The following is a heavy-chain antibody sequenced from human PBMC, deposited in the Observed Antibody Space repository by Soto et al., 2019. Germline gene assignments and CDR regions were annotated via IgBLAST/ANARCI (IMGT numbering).Heavy chain of an antibody. CDR2: ISSSSSYI. CDR1: GFTFSSYS. V-gene: IGHV3-21*01. D-gene: IGHD3-16*02. J-gene: IGHJ4*02. CDR3: ARDLFIDASVWGSYRYTIDY. Sequence: GGSLRLSCAASGFTFSSYSMNWVRQAPGKGLEWVSSISSSSSYIYYADSVKGRFTISRDNAKNSLYLQMNSLRAEDTAVYYCARDLFIDASVWGSYRYTIDYWGQGTLVTVSS.